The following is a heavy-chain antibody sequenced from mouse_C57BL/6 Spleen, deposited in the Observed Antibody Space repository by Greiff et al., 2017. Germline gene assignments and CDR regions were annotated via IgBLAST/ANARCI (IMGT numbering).Heavy chain of an antibody. D-gene: IGHD1-1*01. Sequence: QVQLQQPGAELVMPGASVKISCKASGYAFSSSWMNWVKQRPGKGLEWIGRIYPGDGDTNYNGKFKGKATLTADKSSSTAYMQLSSLTSEDSAVYFCARQDYYGSSSHFDYWGQGTTLTVSA. J-gene: IGHJ2*01. CDR3: ARQDYYGSSSHFDY. CDR2: IYPGDGDT. V-gene: IGHV1-82*01. CDR1: GYAFSSSW.